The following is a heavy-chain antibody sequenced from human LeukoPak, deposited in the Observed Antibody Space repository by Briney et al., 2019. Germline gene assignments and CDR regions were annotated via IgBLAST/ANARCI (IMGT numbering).Heavy chain of an antibody. Sequence: PGGSLRLPCAASGFTFSGYSMNWVRQAPGKGLEWVSSISSSSDYIFYADLVKGRFTISRDNAKNSLYLQMNSLRAEDTAVYYCASDLPAATSWGQGTLVTVSS. CDR2: ISSSSDYI. CDR3: ASDLPAATS. D-gene: IGHD2-2*01. CDR1: GFTFSGYS. V-gene: IGHV3-21*01. J-gene: IGHJ4*02.